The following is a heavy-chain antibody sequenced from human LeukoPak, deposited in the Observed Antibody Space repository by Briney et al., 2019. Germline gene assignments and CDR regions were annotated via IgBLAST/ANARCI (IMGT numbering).Heavy chain of an antibody. CDR3: ARVKDNSGWYHYFDY. J-gene: IGHJ4*02. V-gene: IGHV3-74*01. Sequence: GGSLRLSCAASGFTFSSYWVHWVRQAPGKGLVWVSRIKSDGSSISYADSVKGRFTISRDNAKNTLYLQMNSLRAEDTAVYYCARVKDNSGWYHYFDYWGQGTLVTVSS. D-gene: IGHD6-19*01. CDR2: IKSDGSSI. CDR1: GFTFSSYW.